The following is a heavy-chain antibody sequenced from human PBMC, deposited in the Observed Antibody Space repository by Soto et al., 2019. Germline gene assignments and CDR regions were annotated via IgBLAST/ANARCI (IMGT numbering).Heavy chain of an antibody. CDR2: ISYDGSNK. CDR3: AKSFYYDSSGYYQYYFDY. D-gene: IGHD3-22*01. Sequence: HPGGSLRLSCAASGFTFSSYGMHWVRQAPGKGLEWVAVISYDGSNKYYADSVKGRFTISRDNSKNTLYLQMNSLRAEDTAVYYCAKSFYYDSSGYYQYYFDYWGQGTLVTVSS. J-gene: IGHJ4*02. V-gene: IGHV3-30*18. CDR1: GFTFSSYG.